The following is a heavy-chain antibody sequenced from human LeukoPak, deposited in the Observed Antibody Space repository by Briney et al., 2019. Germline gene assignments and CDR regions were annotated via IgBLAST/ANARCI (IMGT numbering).Heavy chain of an antibody. CDR2: ISPYNGNT. Sequence: ASVKVSCKASGYTFICYGISWVRQAPGQGLEWMGWISPYNGNTKYVQKFQGRVTMTTDTSTSTAYMEVRSLRSDDTAVYYCAREESIGSYQFLNEYWGQGTLVTVSS. D-gene: IGHD1-26*01. CDR3: AREESIGSYQFLNEY. J-gene: IGHJ4*02. CDR1: GYTFICYG. V-gene: IGHV1-18*01.